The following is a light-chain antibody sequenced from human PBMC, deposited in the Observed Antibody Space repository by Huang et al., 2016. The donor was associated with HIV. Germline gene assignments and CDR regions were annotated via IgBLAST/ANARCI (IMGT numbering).Light chain of an antibody. CDR1: QSVSSN. Sequence: EIVMTQSPATLSVSPGERATLPCRASQSVSSNLAWYQQKPGQAPRLLIHGASTRATGIPARFSGSGSGTEFTLTISNLQSEDFAVYYCQQYNNWLTFGGGTKVEIK. J-gene: IGKJ4*01. V-gene: IGKV3-15*01. CDR3: QQYNNWLT. CDR2: GAS.